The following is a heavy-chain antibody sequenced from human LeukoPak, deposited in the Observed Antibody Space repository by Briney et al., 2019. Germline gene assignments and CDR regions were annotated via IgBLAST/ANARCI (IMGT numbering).Heavy chain of an antibody. J-gene: IGHJ6*03. CDR2: ISYDGSNK. CDR3: AREGLTTVTYFFGYYMDV. CDR1: GFTFSSYA. D-gene: IGHD4-11*01. V-gene: IGHV3-30*04. Sequence: GRSLRLSCAASGFTFSSYAMHWVRQAPGKGLEWVAVISYDGSNKYYADSVKGRFTISTDNSKNTLYLQMNSLRAEDTAVYYCAREGLTTVTYFFGYYMDVWGKGTTVTVSS.